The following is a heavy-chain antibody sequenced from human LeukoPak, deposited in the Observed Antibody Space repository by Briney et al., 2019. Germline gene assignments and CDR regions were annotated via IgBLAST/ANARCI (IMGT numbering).Heavy chain of an antibody. V-gene: IGHV3-23*01. D-gene: IGHD3-10*01. Sequence: QPGGSLRLSCAASGFIFSTYRMSWVRQAPGKGLEWVSLINDSGRRTYYADSVKGRFTVSRDNSKYTLYLQMNSLRVEDTAVYYSAQDRPLSEWFGEFPFDYWGQGTLVTVSS. CDR3: AQDRPLSEWFGEFPFDY. CDR2: INDSGRRT. J-gene: IGHJ4*02. CDR1: GFIFSTYR.